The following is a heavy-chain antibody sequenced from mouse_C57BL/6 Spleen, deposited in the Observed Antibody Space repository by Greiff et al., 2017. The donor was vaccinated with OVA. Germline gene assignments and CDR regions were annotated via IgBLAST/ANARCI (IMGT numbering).Heavy chain of an antibody. J-gene: IGHJ1*03. V-gene: IGHV1-50*01. Sequence: QVQLQQPGAELVKPGASVKLSCKASGYTFTSYWMQWVKQRPGQGLEWIGEIDPSASYTNYNQKFKGKATLTVDTSSSTAYMQLSSLTSEDSAVYYCARGSSYWYFGVWGTGTTVTVSS. D-gene: IGHD1-1*01. CDR1: GYTFTSYW. CDR2: IDPSASYT. CDR3: ARGSSYWYFGV.